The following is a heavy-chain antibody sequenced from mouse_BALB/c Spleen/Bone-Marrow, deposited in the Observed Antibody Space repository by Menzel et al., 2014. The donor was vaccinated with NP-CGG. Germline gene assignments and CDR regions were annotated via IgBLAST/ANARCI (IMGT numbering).Heavy chain of an antibody. D-gene: IGHD2-3*01. Sequence: QVQLQQSGAELARPGASLKMSCRTSGYTFXSYTVHWIKQRPGQGLEWIGYINPSSNYTNYNQKFKDKATLTADKSSNTAYMQLSSLTSEDSAVYYCARSMIIYFAMDYWGQGTSVTVSS. CDR2: INPSSNYT. CDR3: ARSMIIYFAMDY. CDR1: GYTFXSYT. J-gene: IGHJ4*01. V-gene: IGHV1-4*01.